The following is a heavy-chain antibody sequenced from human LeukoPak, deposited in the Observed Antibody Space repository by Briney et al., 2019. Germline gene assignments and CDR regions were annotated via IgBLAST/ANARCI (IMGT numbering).Heavy chain of an antibody. Sequence: GESLKISCKTSGYTFTSNWIGWVRQMPGKGLEWMGIIYPDNSHTTYSPSLQGQVTISADKSISTAYLQWSSLKASDTAMYYCARHRNIEYSSSRPHNWFDPWGQGTLVTVSS. CDR1: GYTFTSNW. D-gene: IGHD6-6*01. V-gene: IGHV5-51*01. CDR2: IYPDNSHT. J-gene: IGHJ5*02. CDR3: ARHRNIEYSSSRPHNWFDP.